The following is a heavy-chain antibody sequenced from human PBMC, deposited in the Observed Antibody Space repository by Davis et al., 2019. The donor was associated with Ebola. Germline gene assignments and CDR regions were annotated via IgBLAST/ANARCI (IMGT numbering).Heavy chain of an antibody. D-gene: IGHD5-18*01. Sequence: PGGSLRLSCAASGFIFSNYAMCWVRQAPGKGPEWVSAISGSGAGTYYADSVKGRFTISRDNSKNRLHLQMNSLRAEDTAIYYCAKDKWAAMVTSFDYWGQGTLVAVSS. V-gene: IGHV3-23*01. CDR2: ISGSGAGT. CDR1: GFIFSNYA. CDR3: AKDKWAAMVTSFDY. J-gene: IGHJ4*02.